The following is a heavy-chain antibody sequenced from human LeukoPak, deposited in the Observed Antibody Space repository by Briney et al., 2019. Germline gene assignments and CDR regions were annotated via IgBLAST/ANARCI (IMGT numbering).Heavy chain of an antibody. CDR3: ARESSGWYSR. Sequence: ASVKVSCKASGYTFTGYYMHWVRQAPGQGLEWRGRINPNSGGTNYAQKFQGRVTMTRDTSISTAHMELSRLRSDDTAVYYCARESSGWYSRWGQGSLVTVSS. V-gene: IGHV1-2*06. J-gene: IGHJ4*02. CDR2: INPNSGGT. D-gene: IGHD6-19*01. CDR1: GYTFTGYY.